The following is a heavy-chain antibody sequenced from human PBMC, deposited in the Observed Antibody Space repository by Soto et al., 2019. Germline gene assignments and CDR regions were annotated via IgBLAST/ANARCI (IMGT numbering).Heavy chain of an antibody. CDR2: ISGSGGST. V-gene: IGHV3-23*01. D-gene: IGHD2-8*01. CDR1: GFTFSSYA. Sequence: EVQLLESGGGLVQPGGSLRLSCAASGFTFSSYAMSWVRQAPGKGLEWVSAISGSGGSTYYADSVKGRFTISGDNSKNSLYLQMNSRRAEDTAVYYCAKDFDSYAIAGYSDYWGQGTLVTVSS. CDR3: AKDFDSYAIAGYSDY. J-gene: IGHJ4*02.